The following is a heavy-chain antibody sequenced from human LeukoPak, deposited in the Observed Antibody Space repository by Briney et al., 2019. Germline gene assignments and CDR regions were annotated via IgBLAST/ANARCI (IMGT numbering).Heavy chain of an antibody. Sequence: GASVKVSCKASGYTFTGYYMHWVRQAPGQGLEWMGWINPNSGGTNYAQKFQGRVTMTRDTSISTAYMELRSLRSDDTAVYYCARDTNHGGSYYDYWGQGTLVTVSS. D-gene: IGHD1-26*01. V-gene: IGHV1-2*02. CDR2: INPNSGGT. CDR3: ARDTNHGGSYYDY. CDR1: GYTFTGYY. J-gene: IGHJ4*02.